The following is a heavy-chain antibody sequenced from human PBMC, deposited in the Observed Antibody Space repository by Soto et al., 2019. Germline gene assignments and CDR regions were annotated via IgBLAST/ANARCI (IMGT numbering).Heavy chain of an antibody. CDR1: GVTFWNYA. CDR2: ISGSGGGT. Sequence: GGAMGLSCSASGVTFWNYAVTCVRQAPGKGLEWVSTISGSGGGTYYADSVKGRFTISRDNSENTLYLQMNSLRAEDTAVYYCAKDQGSSWYELVYWGQGTLVTVSS. V-gene: IGHV3-23*01. CDR3: AKDQGSSWYELVY. J-gene: IGHJ4*02. D-gene: IGHD6-13*01.